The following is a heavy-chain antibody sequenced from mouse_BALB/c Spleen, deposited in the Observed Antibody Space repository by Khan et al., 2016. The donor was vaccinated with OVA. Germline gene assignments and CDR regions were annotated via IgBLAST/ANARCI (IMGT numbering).Heavy chain of an antibody. J-gene: IGHJ2*01. CDR3: AKLKDI. CDR1: GFSLTSYG. V-gene: IGHV2-9*02. CDR2: IWAGGST. Sequence: QVQLKESGPGLVAPSQSLSITCTVSGFSLTSYGVHWVRQPPGKGLEWLGVIWAGGSTNYNSALMSRLSISKANSKSQVFLKMNSLQTDATAMYYCAKLKDIWGQGTTLTVSS. D-gene: IGHD1-3*01.